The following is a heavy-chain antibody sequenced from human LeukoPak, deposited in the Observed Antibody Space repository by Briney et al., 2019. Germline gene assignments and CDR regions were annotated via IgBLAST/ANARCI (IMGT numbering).Heavy chain of an antibody. D-gene: IGHD1-1*01. V-gene: IGHV6-1*01. Sequence: SQTLSLTCAISGDSVSSKSASWNWIRQSPSRGLEWLGRTYYRSKWYNEYAVSVKSRISTNPDTSQNQFSLQLSSVTIEDTAVYYCARAGGTFDNWGQGTLVTVSS. CDR2: TYYRSKWYN. CDR3: ARAGGTFDN. J-gene: IGHJ4*02. CDR1: GDSVSSKSAS.